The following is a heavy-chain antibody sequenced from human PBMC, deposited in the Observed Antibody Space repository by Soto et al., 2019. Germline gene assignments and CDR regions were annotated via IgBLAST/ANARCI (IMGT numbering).Heavy chain of an antibody. CDR1: GGSISSYY. CDR3: ARELYGMDV. J-gene: IGHJ6*02. Sequence: SETLSLTCTVSGGSISSYYWSWIRQPPGKGLEWIGYVFYSGTTNYNPSLKSRVTISVDTSENQFSLKVSSVTAADTAVYYCARELYGMDVWGQWTTVTVSS. V-gene: IGHV4-59*01. CDR2: VFYSGTT.